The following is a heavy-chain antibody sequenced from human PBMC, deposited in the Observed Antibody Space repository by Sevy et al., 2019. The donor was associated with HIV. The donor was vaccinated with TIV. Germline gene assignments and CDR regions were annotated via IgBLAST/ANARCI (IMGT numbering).Heavy chain of an antibody. D-gene: IGHD3-22*01. CDR2: ISGSGGSGDKT. Sequence: GGSLRLSCAASGFTFSSYAMNWVRQAPGKGLEWVSGISGSGGSGDKTNYADSVKGRFTISRGESKNSLYLQLNSLRAEETAIYYCARKYDSSGYFDYWGQGTLFTVSS. CDR1: GFTFSSYA. V-gene: IGHV3-23*01. J-gene: IGHJ4*02. CDR3: ARKYDSSGYFDY.